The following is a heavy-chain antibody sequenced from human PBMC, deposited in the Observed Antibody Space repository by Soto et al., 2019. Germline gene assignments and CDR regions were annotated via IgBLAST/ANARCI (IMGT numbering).Heavy chain of an antibody. Sequence: QITLKESGPTLVTPPQTLTLTCTFSGFSLTTTGLGVAWIRQPPGKALEWLALIYWNDEKRYRPSLRSRLTITQDTSKNQVVLTMTAMDPVDTATYFCAHEGFGSDNWFDAWGQGALVIVSS. V-gene: IGHV2-5*01. D-gene: IGHD3-10*01. CDR3: AHEGFGSDNWFDA. CDR2: IYWNDEK. CDR1: GFSLTTTGLG. J-gene: IGHJ5*02.